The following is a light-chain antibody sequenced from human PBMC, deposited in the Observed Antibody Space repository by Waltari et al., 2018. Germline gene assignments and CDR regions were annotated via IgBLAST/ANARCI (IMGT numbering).Light chain of an antibody. CDR2: WAS. V-gene: IGKV4-1*01. CDR1: QSVLYNSNDKNY. CDR3: QQYYRSRT. J-gene: IGKJ1*01. Sequence: DIVMTQSPDSLAVYLGERDTISCRSTQSVLYNSNDKNYLAWYQQKPGQPPRLLIYWASTRESGVPDRFRGSGSGTDFTLTISNLQAEDVAVYYCQQYYRSRTFGQGTKVEIK.